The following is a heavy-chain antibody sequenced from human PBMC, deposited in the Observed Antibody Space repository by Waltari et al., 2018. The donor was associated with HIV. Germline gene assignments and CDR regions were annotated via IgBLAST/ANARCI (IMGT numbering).Heavy chain of an antibody. D-gene: IGHD2-15*01. Sequence: QVQLQESGPGLVTPSGTLSLTCAVSGGSIRSSNWWSWVRQPTGKGLEWIGEIYHSGSTNYNPSLKSRVTIAVDKSKNQFSLKLSSVTAADTAVYYCAREGYCSGGSCYSGFDIWGQGTMVTVSS. CDR1: GGSIRSSNW. V-gene: IGHV4-4*02. J-gene: IGHJ3*02. CDR3: AREGYCSGGSCYSGFDI. CDR2: IYHSGST.